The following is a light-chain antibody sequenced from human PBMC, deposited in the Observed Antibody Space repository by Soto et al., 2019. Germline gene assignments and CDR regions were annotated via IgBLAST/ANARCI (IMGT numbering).Light chain of an antibody. V-gene: IGKV3-15*01. CDR1: QSVRSN. CDR2: GAS. J-gene: IGKJ4*01. CDR3: HQYNNWPL. Sequence: EIVMTQSPATLSVSPGESANLSCRASQSVRSNIAWYQQKPGQAPRLLIYGASTRATGIPARFSGSGCGTEFTLTISSLQSEDFAVYYCHQYNNWPLFGGGTKVEIK.